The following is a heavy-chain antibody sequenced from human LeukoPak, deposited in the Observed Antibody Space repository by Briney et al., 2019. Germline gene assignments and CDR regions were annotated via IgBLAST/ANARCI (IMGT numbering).Heavy chain of an antibody. V-gene: IGHV3-48*01. CDR3: ARRAGAYSHPYDY. Sequence: GGSLRLSCAASGFTFSTYSMNWVRQAPGKGLEWVSYIDTGTSTIYYADSVKGRFTISRDNSKNTLYLQMNSLRAEDTAVYYCARRAGAYSHPYDYWGQGTLVTVSS. J-gene: IGHJ4*02. CDR1: GFTFSTYS. CDR2: IDTGTSTI. D-gene: IGHD4/OR15-4a*01.